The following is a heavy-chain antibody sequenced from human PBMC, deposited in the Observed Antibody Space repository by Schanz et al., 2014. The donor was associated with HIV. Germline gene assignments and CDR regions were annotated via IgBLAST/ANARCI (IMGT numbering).Heavy chain of an antibody. D-gene: IGHD3-22*01. V-gene: IGHV3-30*18. J-gene: IGHJ6*02. CDR2: ISYDGSRK. CDR1: GFTFNSYG. Sequence: QVQLVESGGGVVQPGRSLRVSCAASGFTFNSYGMHWVRQAPGKGLEWVAVISYDGSRKHFADSVKGRFTISRDNSKNSLYLQMNSLRTEDTALYYCAKQHDSYDNSGYPSTVEYYGMDVWGQGTTVTVSS. CDR3: AKQHDSYDNSGYPSTVEYYGMDV.